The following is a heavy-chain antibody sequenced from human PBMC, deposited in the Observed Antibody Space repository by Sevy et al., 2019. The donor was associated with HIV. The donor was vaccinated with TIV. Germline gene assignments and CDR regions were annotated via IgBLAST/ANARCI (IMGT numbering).Heavy chain of an antibody. CDR2: INPSTGDT. J-gene: IGHJ5*02. Sequence: ASVKVSCKSSGDTFTKYYMHWVRQAPGQGLEWVGIINPSTGDTRYAQSFEGRVTMTRDTSASTIYMQLNNLRSDDTALYFRAKGGLVVVPALPPNSGLDTWGQGNLVTVSS. D-gene: IGHD2-15*01. V-gene: IGHV1-46*01. CDR3: AKGGLVVVPALPPNSGLDT. CDR1: GDTFTKYY.